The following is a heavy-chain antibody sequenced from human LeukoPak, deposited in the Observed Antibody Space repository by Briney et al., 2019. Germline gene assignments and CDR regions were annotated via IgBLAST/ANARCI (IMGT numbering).Heavy chain of an antibody. CDR1: GFIFTSHA. Sequence: GGSLRLSCAASGFIFTSHAMNWVRQAPGRGLEWVSAISGGGHSTYYTDSVKGRFTISRDNSKNTVYLQVNSLTAEDTAVYYCAKGTSSWFRIASFDYWGQGTLVTVSS. J-gene: IGHJ4*02. CDR2: ISGGGHST. CDR3: AKGTSSWFRIASFDY. V-gene: IGHV3-23*01. D-gene: IGHD6-13*01.